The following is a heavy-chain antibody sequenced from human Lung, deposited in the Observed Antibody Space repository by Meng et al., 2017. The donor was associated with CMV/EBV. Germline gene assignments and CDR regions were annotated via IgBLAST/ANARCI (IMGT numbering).Heavy chain of an antibody. J-gene: IGHJ6*02. D-gene: IGHD3-22*01. CDR2: ISYDGSNK. V-gene: IGHV3-30*09. CDR1: GFTFSSYA. Sequence: SXAASGFTFSSYAMHWVRQAPGKGLEWVAVISYDGSNKYYADSVKGRFAISRDNSKNTLYLQMNSLRAEDTAVYYCARAQERYRVTMIVVVITEYYYGMDVXGQGXTVTVSS. CDR3: ARAQERYRVTMIVVVITEYYYGMDV.